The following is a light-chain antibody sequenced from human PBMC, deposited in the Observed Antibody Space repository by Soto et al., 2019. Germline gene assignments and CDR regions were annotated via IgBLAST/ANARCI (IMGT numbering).Light chain of an antibody. CDR2: WAS. CDR3: QQYFSLPPT. V-gene: IGKV4-1*01. J-gene: IGKJ1*01. CDR1: QTILSSSNNKNS. Sequence: DIVMTQSPDSLAVSLGERATTNCKSSQTILSSSNNKNSVAWYQQKPGLPPRLLIFWASTRGSGVPDRFIGGGSGTDFTLTINNLQAEDVAVYSCQQYFSLPPTFGRGTKVEIK.